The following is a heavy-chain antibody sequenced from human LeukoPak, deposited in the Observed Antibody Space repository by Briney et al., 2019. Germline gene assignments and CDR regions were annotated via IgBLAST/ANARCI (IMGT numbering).Heavy chain of an antibody. CDR2: ISAYNGNT. V-gene: IGHV1-18*04. D-gene: IGHD2-2*01. CDR1: GYTFTSYG. CDR3: ARLSLGYCSSTSCYASDY. J-gene: IGHJ4*02. Sequence: ASVKASCKASGYTFTSYGISWVRQAPGQGLEWMGWISAYNGNTNYAQKLQGRVTMTTDTSTSTAYMELRSLRSDDTAVYYCARLSLGYCSSTSCYASDYWGQGTLVTVSS.